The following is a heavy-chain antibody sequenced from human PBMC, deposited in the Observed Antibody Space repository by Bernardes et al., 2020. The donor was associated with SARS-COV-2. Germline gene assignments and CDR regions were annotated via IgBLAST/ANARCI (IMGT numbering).Heavy chain of an antibody. CDR2: ISPNGDYT. V-gene: IGHV1-46*01. CDR3: ARAYPQTFDY. D-gene: IGHD2-2*02. J-gene: IGHJ4*02. Sequence: SVKVSCKASGYSFATYYMHWVRHAPGQGIEWMGLISPNGDYTNTAQKFQDRLPMTSDASTSTLYMDLSSLTSEDTAMYFCARAYPQTFDYWGQGTLVTVSS. CDR1: GYSFATYY.